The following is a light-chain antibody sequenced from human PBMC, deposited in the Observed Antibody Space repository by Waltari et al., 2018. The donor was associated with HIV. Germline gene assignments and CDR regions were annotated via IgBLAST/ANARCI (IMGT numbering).Light chain of an antibody. J-gene: IGKJ3*01. V-gene: IGKV4-1*01. CDR2: WAS. CDR1: QSVLYSSNNKNY. CDR3: QEFYSNHLS. Sequence: DIVMPQSPDSLAVSLGERAPINCKSSQSVLYSSNNKNYLAWYQQKPGQPPKLLIYWASTRESGVPDRFSGSGSGTDFALTISSLQAEDVAVYYCQEFYSNHLSFGPGTKVEIK.